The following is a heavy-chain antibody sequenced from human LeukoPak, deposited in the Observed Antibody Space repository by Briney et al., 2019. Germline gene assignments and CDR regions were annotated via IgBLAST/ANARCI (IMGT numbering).Heavy chain of an antibody. CDR1: GFTFSSYW. D-gene: IGHD1-26*01. V-gene: IGHV3-7*01. CDR2: IKQDGSEK. Sequence: GESLRLSCAASGFTFSSYWMSWVRQAPGKGLEWVANIKQDGSEKYYVDSVKGRFTISGDNAKNSLYLQMSSLRAEDTAVYYCARERSGSSYYFDYCGQGTLVTVSS. CDR3: ARERSGSSYYFDY. J-gene: IGHJ4*02.